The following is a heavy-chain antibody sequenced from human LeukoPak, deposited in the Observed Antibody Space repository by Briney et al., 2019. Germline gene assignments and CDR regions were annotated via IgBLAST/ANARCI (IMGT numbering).Heavy chain of an antibody. D-gene: IGHD1-26*01. CDR2: ISGSGAKT. Sequence: PGGCLRLSCAASGFTFSTYAMNCVCQAPGKGLEWVSAISGSGAKTYYADFVKGRFTISRDNSKNTLYLQMNSLRAEDTAVYYCAKEYSGSFSPFPSYFDYWGQGTLVTVSS. CDR1: GFTFSTYA. J-gene: IGHJ4*02. V-gene: IGHV3-23*01. CDR3: AKEYSGSFSPFPSYFDY.